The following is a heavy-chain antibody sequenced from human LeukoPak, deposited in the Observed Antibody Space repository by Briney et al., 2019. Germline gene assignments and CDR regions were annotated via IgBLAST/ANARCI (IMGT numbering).Heavy chain of an antibody. Sequence: SETLSLTCTVSGYSISSAYYWSWIRQPPGKGLEWIGYIYYSGSTNYNPSLKSRVTISVDTSKNQFSLKLSSVTAADTAVYYCARNYGGNSGWRLQFDYWGQGTLVTVSS. CDR2: IYYSGST. V-gene: IGHV4-61*01. CDR1: GYSISSAYY. J-gene: IGHJ4*02. CDR3: ARNYGGNSGWRLQFDY. D-gene: IGHD4-23*01.